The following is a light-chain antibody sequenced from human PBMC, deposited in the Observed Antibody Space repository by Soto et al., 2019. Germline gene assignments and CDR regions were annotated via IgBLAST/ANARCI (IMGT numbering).Light chain of an antibody. Sequence: DIQMTQSPSTLSASVGDRVTITCRASQSISRWLAWHQQKPGKAPKVLIWDASSLESGVPSRFSGSGSGTEFTLTISSLQPDDFATYYCQQYNGYSTWTFGQGTKVEIK. V-gene: IGKV1-5*01. CDR2: DAS. J-gene: IGKJ1*01. CDR3: QQYNGYSTWT. CDR1: QSISRW.